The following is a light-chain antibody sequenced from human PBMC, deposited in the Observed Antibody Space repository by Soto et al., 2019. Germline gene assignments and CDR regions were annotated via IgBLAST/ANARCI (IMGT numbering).Light chain of an antibody. J-gene: IGKJ1*01. CDR2: GAS. V-gene: IGKV3-15*01. CDR3: QQYNNWPRT. Sequence: EIVMTQSTATLSVSPGERATISCRTSQSVSSSLAWYQQKPGQAPSLLIYGASTRATGIPARFSGSGSGTDFTLTISGLEPEDFAVYYCQQYNNWPRTFGQGTKVDIK. CDR1: QSVSSS.